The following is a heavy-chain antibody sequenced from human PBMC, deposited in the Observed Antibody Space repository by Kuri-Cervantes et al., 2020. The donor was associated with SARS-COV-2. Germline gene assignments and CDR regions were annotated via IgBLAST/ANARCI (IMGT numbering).Heavy chain of an antibody. CDR3: ARARTIAAHPENWFDP. D-gene: IGHD6-6*01. CDR2: ISSSSSYI. CDR1: GFTFSSYS. Sequence: GESLKISCAASGFTFSSYSMNWVRQAPGKGLEWVSSISSSSSYIYYAVSVKGRFTISRDNAKNSLYLQMNSLRAEDTAVYYCARARTIAAHPENWFDPWGQGTLVTVSS. V-gene: IGHV3-21*01. J-gene: IGHJ5*02.